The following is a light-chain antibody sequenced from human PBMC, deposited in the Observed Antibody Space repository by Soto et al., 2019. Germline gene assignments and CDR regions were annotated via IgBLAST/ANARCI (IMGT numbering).Light chain of an antibody. CDR2: DVS. V-gene: IGLV2-14*03. CDR1: SSDVGGYNY. J-gene: IGLJ2*01. Sequence: QSVLTQPASVSGSPGQSITISCTGTSSDVGGYNYVSWYQHHPGKAPKLTIYDVSNRPSGVSNRFSGSKSGDTASLTISGIQAEDEADYYCSSYTSGSTLVFGGGTKLTVL. CDR3: SSYTSGSTLV.